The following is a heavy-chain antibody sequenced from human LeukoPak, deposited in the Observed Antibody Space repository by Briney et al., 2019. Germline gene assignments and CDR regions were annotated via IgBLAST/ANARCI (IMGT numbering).Heavy chain of an antibody. CDR2: IRSKAYGGTT. Sequence: GGSLRLSCTASGFTFGDYAMSWVRQAPGEGLEWVGFIRSKAYGGTTEYAASVKGRFTISRDDSKSIAYLQMNSLKTEDTAVYYCTRVDDSSGYSPAHFDYWGQGTLVTVSS. CDR3: TRVDDSSGYSPAHFDY. CDR1: GFTFGDYA. V-gene: IGHV3-49*04. D-gene: IGHD3-22*01. J-gene: IGHJ4*02.